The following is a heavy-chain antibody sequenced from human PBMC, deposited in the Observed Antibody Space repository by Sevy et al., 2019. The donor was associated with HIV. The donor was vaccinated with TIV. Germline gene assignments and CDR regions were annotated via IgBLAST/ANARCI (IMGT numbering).Heavy chain of an antibody. J-gene: IGHJ4*02. CDR3: AKDRVSGTYYTGDFDY. CDR1: GFTFNTYA. CDR2: ISGSGGDT. Sequence: GGSLRLSCAASGFTFNTYAMTWVRQAPGKGLEWVSVISGSGGDTYYADSVKGRFTISRDNSKNTLYLQMNSLRAEDTAVCYCAKDRVSGTYYTGDFDYWGQGTLVTVSS. D-gene: IGHD3-10*01. V-gene: IGHV3-23*01.